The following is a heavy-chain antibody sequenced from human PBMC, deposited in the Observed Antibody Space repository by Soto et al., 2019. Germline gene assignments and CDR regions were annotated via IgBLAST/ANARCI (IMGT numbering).Heavy chain of an antibody. CDR1: GFTFSGSA. CDR3: TRSGSGWYY. Sequence: GGSLRLSCAASGFTFSGSAMHWVRQASGKGLEWVGRIRSKANSYATAYAASVKGRFTISRDDSKNTAYLQMNSLKTEDTAVYYCTRSGSGWYYWGQGTLVTVSS. V-gene: IGHV3-73*01. D-gene: IGHD6-19*01. CDR2: IRSKANSYAT. J-gene: IGHJ4*02.